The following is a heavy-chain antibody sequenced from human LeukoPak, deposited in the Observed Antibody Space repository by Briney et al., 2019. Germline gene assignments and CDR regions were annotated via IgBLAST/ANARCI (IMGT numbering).Heavy chain of an antibody. CDR1: GGSISSGDYY. CDR2: IYYSGST. V-gene: IGHV4-30-4*08. D-gene: IGHD4-11*01. Sequence: SQTLSLTCTVSGGSISSGDYYWSWIRQPPGKGLEWIGYIYYSGSTYYNPSLKSRVTISVDTSKNQFSLKLSSVTAADTAVYYCARTFPFAVTRGMAFGYWGQGTLVTVSS. J-gene: IGHJ4*02. CDR3: ARTFPFAVTRGMAFGY.